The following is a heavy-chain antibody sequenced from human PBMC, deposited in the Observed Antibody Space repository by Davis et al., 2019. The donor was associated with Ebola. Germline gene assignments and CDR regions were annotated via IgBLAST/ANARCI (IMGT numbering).Heavy chain of an antibody. Sequence: GGSLRLSCAASGFTFSDYYMSWIRQAPGKGLEWVSYISSSGSTIYYADSVKGRFTISRDNAKNSLYLQMNSLRAEDTALYYCAKVADYGDLYFDYWGQGTLVTVSS. D-gene: IGHD4-17*01. J-gene: IGHJ4*02. V-gene: IGHV3-11*01. CDR1: GFTFSDYY. CDR2: ISSSGSTI. CDR3: AKVADYGDLYFDY.